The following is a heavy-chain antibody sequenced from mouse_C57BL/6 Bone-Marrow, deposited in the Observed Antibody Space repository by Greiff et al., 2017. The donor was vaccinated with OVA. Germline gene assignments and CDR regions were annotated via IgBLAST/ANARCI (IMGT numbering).Heavy chain of an antibody. CDR2: IDPSASYT. V-gene: IGHV1-50*01. D-gene: IGHD6-5*01. J-gene: IGHJ1*03. CDR3: ARRRAYRYFDV. Sequence: QVQLQQPGAELVKPGASVKLSCKASGYTFTSYWMQWVKQRPGPGLAWIGEIDPSASYTNYNQKLKGKATLTVDTSSSTAYMQLSSLTSEDSAVYYCARRRAYRYFDVWGTGTTVTVSS. CDR1: GYTFTSYW.